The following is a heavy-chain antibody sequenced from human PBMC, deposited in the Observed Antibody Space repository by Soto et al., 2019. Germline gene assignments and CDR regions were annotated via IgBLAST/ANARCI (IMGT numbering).Heavy chain of an antibody. D-gene: IGHD6-13*01. CDR2: VYYSGST. Sequence: SETLSLTCTVSGGSISAYYWTWVRQPPGKGLEWIGYVYYSGSTTYNPSLKSRVTISVDTSKNQFSLKLSSVTAADTAVYFCARYSTSWYFLYWGQGTLVTVSS. J-gene: IGHJ4*02. CDR1: GGSISAYY. V-gene: IGHV4-59*01. CDR3: ARYSTSWYFLY.